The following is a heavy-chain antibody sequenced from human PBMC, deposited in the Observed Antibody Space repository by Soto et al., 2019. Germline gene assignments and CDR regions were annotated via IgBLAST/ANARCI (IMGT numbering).Heavy chain of an antibody. D-gene: IGHD4-17*01. CDR1: GGSISSYY. V-gene: IGHV4-59*01. CDR3: ARDPSDYGDYNNWFDP. Sequence: PSETLSLTCTVSGGSISSYYWSWIRQPPGKRLEWIGYIYYSGSTNYNPSLKSRVTISVDTSKNQFSLKLSSVTAADTAVYYCARDPSDYGDYNNWFDPWGQGTQVTVSS. CDR2: IYYSGST. J-gene: IGHJ5*02.